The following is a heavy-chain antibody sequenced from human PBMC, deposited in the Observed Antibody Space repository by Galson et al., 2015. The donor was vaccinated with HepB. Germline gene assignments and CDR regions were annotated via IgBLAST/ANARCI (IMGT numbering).Heavy chain of an antibody. CDR3: ARGPDRGGSYYGAVDY. Sequence: SLRLSCAASGFTFSSYSMNWVRQAPGKGLEWVSSISSSSSYIYYADSVKGRFTISRDNAKNSLYLQMNSLRAEDTAVYYCARGPDRGGSYYGAVDYWGQGTLVTVSS. D-gene: IGHD1-26*01. V-gene: IGHV3-21*01. CDR1: GFTFSSYS. CDR2: ISSSSSYI. J-gene: IGHJ4*02.